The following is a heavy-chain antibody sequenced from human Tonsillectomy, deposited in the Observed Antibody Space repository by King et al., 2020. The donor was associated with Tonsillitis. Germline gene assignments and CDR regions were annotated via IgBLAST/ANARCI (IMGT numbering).Heavy chain of an antibody. J-gene: IGHJ6*02. CDR3: AGVVPAAPFDYYYGMDV. D-gene: IGHD2-2*01. CDR1: GFTFSSYW. CDR2: INSDGSST. V-gene: IGHV3-74*01. Sequence: VQLVESGGGLVQPGGSLRLSCAASGFTFSSYWMHWVRQAPGKGLVWVSRINSDGSSTSYADSVKGRFTISRDNAKNTLYLQMNSLRAEDTAVYYCAGVVPAAPFDYYYGMDVWGQGTTVTVSS.